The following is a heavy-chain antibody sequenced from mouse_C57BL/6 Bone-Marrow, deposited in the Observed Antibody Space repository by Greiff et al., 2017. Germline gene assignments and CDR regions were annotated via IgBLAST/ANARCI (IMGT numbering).Heavy chain of an antibody. CDR3: ARSPYYYGSSPFAY. Sequence: EVQVVESGPELVKPGASVKIPCKASGYTFTDYNMDWVKQSHGKSLEWIGDINPNNGGTIYNQKFKGKATLTVDKSSSTAYMELRSLTSEDTAVYYCARSPYYYGSSPFAYWGQGTLVTVAA. D-gene: IGHD1-1*01. CDR1: GYTFTDYN. V-gene: IGHV1-18*01. CDR2: INPNNGGT. J-gene: IGHJ3*01.